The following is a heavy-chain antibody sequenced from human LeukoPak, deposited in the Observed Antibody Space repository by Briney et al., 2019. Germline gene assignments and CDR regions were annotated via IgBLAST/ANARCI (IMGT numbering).Heavy chain of an antibody. CDR1: GFTFSDYY. Sequence: GGSLRLSCAASGFTFSDYYMSWIRQAPGKGLEWVSYISSSGSTIYYADSVKGRFTISRDSSKNTLYLQMNSLRAEDTAVYYCARDRRDGYCLGHWGQGTLVTVSS. J-gene: IGHJ4*02. D-gene: IGHD5-24*01. CDR2: ISSSGSTI. V-gene: IGHV3-11*04. CDR3: ARDRRDGYCLGH.